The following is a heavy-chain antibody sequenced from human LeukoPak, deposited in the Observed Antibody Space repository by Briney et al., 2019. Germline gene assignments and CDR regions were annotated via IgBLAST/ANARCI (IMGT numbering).Heavy chain of an antibody. CDR2: TYYRSKWFN. CDR3: ARDLLDSFDI. Sequence: SQTLSLTCALSGDSVSSNSAAWNWIRQSPSRGLEWLGRTYYRSKWFNDYAVSVKGRITINPETSKNQFSLQLNSVTPEDTAVYYCARDLLDSFDIWGQGTMVTVSS. CDR1: GDSVSSNSAA. V-gene: IGHV6-1*01. J-gene: IGHJ3*02.